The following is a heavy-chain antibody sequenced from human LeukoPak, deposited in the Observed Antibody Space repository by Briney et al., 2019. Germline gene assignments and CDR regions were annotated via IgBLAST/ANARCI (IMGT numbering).Heavy chain of an antibody. CDR3: ARDLLQTTSQNDAFDI. CDR2: IIPIFGTA. CDR1: GGTFSSYA. V-gene: IGHV1-69*13. J-gene: IGHJ3*02. Sequence: GASVKVSCKASGGTFSSYAISWVRQAPGQGLEWMGGIIPIFGTANYAQKFQGRVTITADESTSTAYMELSSLRSEDTAVYHCARDLLQTTSQNDAFDIWGQGTMVTVSS. D-gene: IGHD1-1*01.